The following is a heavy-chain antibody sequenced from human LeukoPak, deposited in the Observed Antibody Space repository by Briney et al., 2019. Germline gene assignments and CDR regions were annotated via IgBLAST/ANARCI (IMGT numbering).Heavy chain of an antibody. V-gene: IGHV4-4*07. Sequence: PSETLSLTCTVSGGSINSYYWSWIRQPAGKGLEWIGRIYTSGTTNYNPSLKSRVTMSVDTSKNHFSLQLRSVTAADTAVYYCASTTYDYVTSGHYFLDYWGQGSLVTVSS. CDR3: ASTTYDYVTSGHYFLDY. J-gene: IGHJ4*02. D-gene: IGHD3-22*01. CDR2: IYTSGTT. CDR1: GGSINSYY.